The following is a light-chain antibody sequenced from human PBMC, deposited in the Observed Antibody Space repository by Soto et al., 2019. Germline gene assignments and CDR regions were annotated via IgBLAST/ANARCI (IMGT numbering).Light chain of an antibody. CDR1: QSVSSY. V-gene: IGKV3-11*01. CDR2: DAS. Sequence: EIVLTQSPATLSLSPGERATLSCRASQSVSSYLAWYQQKPGQAPRLLIYDASNRATGIPARFSGSGSGTDFTLTISRVEPEDFAVYYCQQYDSSFTFGGGTKVEMK. J-gene: IGKJ4*01. CDR3: QQYDSSFT.